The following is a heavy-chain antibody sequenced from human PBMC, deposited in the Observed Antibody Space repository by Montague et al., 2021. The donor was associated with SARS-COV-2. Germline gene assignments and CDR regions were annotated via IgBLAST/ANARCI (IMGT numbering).Heavy chain of an antibody. V-gene: IGHV3-20*04. Sequence: SLRLSCAASGFTFDESGMNWVRQTPGKGLEWVSGITRNGFRTDYADSVKGRFTISRDDAKNSLYLQMDSLRVEDTGLYYCTRDGGGFGDLLYHFDSWGQGTQVTVSS. J-gene: IGHJ4*02. CDR3: TRDGGGFGDLLYHFDS. CDR2: ITRNGFRT. CDR1: GFTFDESG. D-gene: IGHD3-10*01.